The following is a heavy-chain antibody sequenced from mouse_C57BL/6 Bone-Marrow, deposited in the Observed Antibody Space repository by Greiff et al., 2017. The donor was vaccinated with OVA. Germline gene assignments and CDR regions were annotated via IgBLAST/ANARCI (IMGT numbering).Heavy chain of an antibody. V-gene: IGHV1-74*01. CDR1: VSTFTSYW. CDR2: LHPSDSDT. J-gene: IGHJ3*01. Sequence: QVQLQQPVAALLTPGASVPVSCKASVSTFTSYWLHWVQPRPGPVLAWIGRLHPSDSDTTYNQKFKGKATLTVDKSSSTAYMQLSSLTSEDSAVYYCASYPWFAYWGQGTLVTVSA. CDR3: ASYPWFAY.